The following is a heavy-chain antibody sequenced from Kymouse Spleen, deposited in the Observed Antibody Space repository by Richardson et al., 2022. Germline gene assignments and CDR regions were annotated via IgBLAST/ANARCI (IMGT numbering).Heavy chain of an antibody. CDR2: IYYSGST. J-gene: IGHJ4*02. Sequence: QVQLQESGPGLVKPSETLSLTCTVSGGSISSYYWSWIRQPPGKGLEWIGYIYYSGSTNYNPSLKSRVTISVDTSKNQFSLKLSSVTAADTAVYYCARDGTGTLDYWGQGTLVTVSS. CDR1: GGSISSYY. V-gene: IGHV4-59*01. CDR3: ARDGTGTLDY. D-gene: IGHD1-1*01,IGHD1-20*01,IGHD1-7*01.